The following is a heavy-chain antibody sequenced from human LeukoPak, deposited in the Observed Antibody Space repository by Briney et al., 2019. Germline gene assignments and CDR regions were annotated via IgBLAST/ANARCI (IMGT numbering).Heavy chain of an antibody. J-gene: IGHJ4*02. CDR3: ARESDRQQLAHFDY. CDR1: GGSFSGYY. D-gene: IGHD6-13*01. CDR2: INHSGST. Sequence: PSETLSLTCAVYGGSFSGYYWSWIRQPPGKGLEWIGEINHSGSTNYNPSLKSRVTISVDTSKNQFSLKLSSVTAADTAVYYCARESDRQQLAHFDYWGQGTLVTVPS. V-gene: IGHV4-34*01.